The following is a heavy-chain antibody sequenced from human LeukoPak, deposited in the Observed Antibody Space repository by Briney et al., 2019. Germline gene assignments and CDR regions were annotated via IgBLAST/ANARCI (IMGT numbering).Heavy chain of an antibody. Sequence: GGSLRLSCTASGFTLGSHDMHWVRQIPGQGLGWVPSVSSGFHAFFSDSVQGRFPVSREDARTSLYLQMNSLRAGDKAVYYCVREARGYQYTYFDYWGQGTLVTVSS. D-gene: IGHD5-18*01. V-gene: IGHV3-13*01. CDR1: GFTLGSHD. J-gene: IGHJ4*02. CDR3: VREARGYQYTYFDY. CDR2: VSSGFHA.